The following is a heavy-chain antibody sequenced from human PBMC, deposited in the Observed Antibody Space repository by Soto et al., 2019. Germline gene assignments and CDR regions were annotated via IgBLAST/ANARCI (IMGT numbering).Heavy chain of an antibody. V-gene: IGHV3-23*01. CDR3: AKDPETYYYDSSGYYLTYFDY. J-gene: IGHJ4*02. CDR2: ISGSGGST. D-gene: IGHD3-22*01. Sequence: GGSLRLSCSASGFPFSSYAMSWVRQAPGKGLEWVSAISGSGGSTYYADSVQGRFTISRDNSKNTLYLQMNSLRAEDTAVYYCAKDPETYYYDSSGYYLTYFDYWGQGTLVTVSS. CDR1: GFPFSSYA.